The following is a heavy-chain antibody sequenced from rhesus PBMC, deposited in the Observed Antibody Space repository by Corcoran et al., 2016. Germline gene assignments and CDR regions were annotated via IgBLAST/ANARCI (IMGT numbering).Heavy chain of an antibody. J-gene: IGHJ4*01. V-gene: IGHV2-152*01. D-gene: IGHD4-11*01. CDR1: GFSLTTSGMG. Sequence: QVTLKESGPALVKPTQTLTLTRTFSGFSLTTSGMGVGWIRQPPGKALEWLALIYWDDDKRTSTTLKSRLTITKDTSKNQVVLTMTNMDPMDTATYYGARNYDKIDYWGQGVLVTVSS. CDR2: IYWDDDK. CDR3: ARNYDKIDY.